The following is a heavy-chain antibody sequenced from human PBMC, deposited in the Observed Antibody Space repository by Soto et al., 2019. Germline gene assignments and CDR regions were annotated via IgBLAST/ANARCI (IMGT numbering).Heavy chain of an antibody. D-gene: IGHD6-13*01. CDR2: ISYDGSNK. CDR3: AKDKGYSSSWYGVGYYYYGMDV. J-gene: IGHJ6*02. CDR1: GFTFSSYG. Sequence: GGSLRLSCAASGFTFSSYGMHWVRQAPGKGLEWVAVISYDGSNKYYADSVKGRFTISRDNSKNTLYLQMNSLRAEDTAVYYCAKDKGYSSSWYGVGYYYYGMDVWGQGTTVTVSS. V-gene: IGHV3-30*18.